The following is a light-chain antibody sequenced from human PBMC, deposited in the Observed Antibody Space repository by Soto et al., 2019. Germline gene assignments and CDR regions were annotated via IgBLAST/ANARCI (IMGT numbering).Light chain of an antibody. CDR2: EVT. CDR1: SGDIGSYNR. Sequence: QSALAQPASVSGSPGQSITISCTGTSGDIGSYNRVSWYQQHPGKAPKLLIYEVTDRPSRVSNRFSGSKSGNTASLTISGLQAEDEAEYSCSSYTNINTRACVFGTGTKVTVL. J-gene: IGLJ1*01. CDR3: SSYTNINTRACV. V-gene: IGLV2-14*01.